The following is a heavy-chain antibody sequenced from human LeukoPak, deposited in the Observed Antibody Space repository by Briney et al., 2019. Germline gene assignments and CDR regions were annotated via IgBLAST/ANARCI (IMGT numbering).Heavy chain of an antibody. CDR2: IYSSGST. CDR1: GGSISRDD. Sequence: PSETLSLTCTVSGGSISRDDWSWIRQPPGKGLEWIGDIYSSGSTNYNPSLKSRVTISLHTSTNQFSLKVSSVTAADTAVYYCARRLFGGSYWFDPWGQGTLVTVSS. CDR3: ARRLFGGSYWFDP. V-gene: IGHV4-59*08. J-gene: IGHJ5*02. D-gene: IGHD1-26*01.